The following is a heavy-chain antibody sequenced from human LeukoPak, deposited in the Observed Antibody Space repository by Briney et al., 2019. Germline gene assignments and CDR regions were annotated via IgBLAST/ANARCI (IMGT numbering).Heavy chain of an antibody. Sequence: SETLSLTCTVSGYSISSGYYWGWTRQPPGKGLEWIGSIYHSGSTYYNPSLKSRVTISVDTSKNQFSLKLSSVTAADTAVYYCARGRLITIFGVVTPHYFDYWGQGTLVTVSS. CDR3: ARGRLITIFGVVTPHYFDY. V-gene: IGHV4-38-2*02. J-gene: IGHJ4*02. CDR2: IYHSGST. CDR1: GYSISSGYY. D-gene: IGHD3-3*01.